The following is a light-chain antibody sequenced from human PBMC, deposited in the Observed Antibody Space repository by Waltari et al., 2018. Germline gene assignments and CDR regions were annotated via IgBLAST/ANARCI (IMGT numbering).Light chain of an antibody. CDR2: KAS. CDR1: QSISSW. Sequence: DIQMTQSPSSLSASVGDTVTITCRASQSISSWLTWYQQKPGKAPKLLIYKASNLQSGVPSRFSGSGSGTDFTLTISSLQPEDFATYYCLQYNSSPHSFGQGTKVEIK. J-gene: IGKJ2*03. V-gene: IGKV1-12*01. CDR3: LQYNSSPHS.